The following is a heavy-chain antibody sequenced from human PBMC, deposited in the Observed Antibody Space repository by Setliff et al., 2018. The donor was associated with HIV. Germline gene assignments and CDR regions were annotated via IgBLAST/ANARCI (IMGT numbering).Heavy chain of an antibody. J-gene: IGHJ6*02. CDR1: GGSISSGSYY. CDR2: IYTNGYT. V-gene: IGHV4-61*09. CDR3: ARGRRTRARSYENYYYYGMDV. Sequence: SETLSLTCSVSGGSISSGSYYWTWIRQPAGKGPEWIGHIYTNGYTNYNPSLKSRVTISVDTSKNQFSLRLTSVTAADTAVYYCARGRRTRARSYENYYYYGMDVWGQGTTVTVSS. D-gene: IGHD1-26*01.